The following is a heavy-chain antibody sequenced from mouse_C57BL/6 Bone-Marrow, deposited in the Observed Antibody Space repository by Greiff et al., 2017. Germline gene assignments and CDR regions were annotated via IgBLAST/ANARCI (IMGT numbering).Heavy chain of an antibody. CDR3: ARGYSRSWFAY. Sequence: DVKLVESGGGLVKPGGSLKLSCAASGFTFSSYAMSWVRQTPEKRLEWVATISDGGSYTYYPDNVKGRFTISRDNAKNNLYLQMSHLKSEDTAMYYCARGYSRSWFAYWGQGTLVTVSA. CDR2: ISDGGSYT. J-gene: IGHJ3*01. CDR1: GFTFSSYA. D-gene: IGHD2-12*01. V-gene: IGHV5-4*03.